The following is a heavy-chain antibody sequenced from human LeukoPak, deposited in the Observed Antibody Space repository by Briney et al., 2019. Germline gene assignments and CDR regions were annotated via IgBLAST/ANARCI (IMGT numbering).Heavy chain of an antibody. V-gene: IGHV1-18*01. CDR1: GYTFTSYG. D-gene: IGHD2-15*01. J-gene: IGHJ1*01. Sequence: GASVKVSCKASGYTFTSYGITWVRQAPGQGLEWMGWISAYNGNTNYAQKLQGRVTMTTDTSTSTAYMELRSLRSDDTAVYFCAGDRGICGGGSFYSAKYSQHGGQGPLVPVS. CDR3: AGDRGICGGGSFYSAKYSQH. CDR2: ISAYNGNT.